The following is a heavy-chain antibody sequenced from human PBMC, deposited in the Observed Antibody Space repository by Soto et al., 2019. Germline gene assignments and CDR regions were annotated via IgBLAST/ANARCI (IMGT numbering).Heavy chain of an antibody. Sequence: EVQLVESGGGLVKPGGSLRLSCAASGFTFSSYSMNWVRQAPGKGLEWVSSISSSSSYIYYADSVKGRFTISRDNAKNSLYLQMNSLRAEDTAVYYCARTVVVPAAIGHDAFDIWGQGTMVTVSS. D-gene: IGHD2-2*01. CDR1: GFTFSSYS. V-gene: IGHV3-21*01. J-gene: IGHJ3*02. CDR2: ISSSSSYI. CDR3: ARTVVVPAAIGHDAFDI.